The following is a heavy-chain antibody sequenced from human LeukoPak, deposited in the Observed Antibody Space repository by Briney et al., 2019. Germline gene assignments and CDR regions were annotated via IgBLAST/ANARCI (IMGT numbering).Heavy chain of an antibody. D-gene: IGHD1-1*01. CDR2: INPNSGGT. J-gene: IGHJ6*03. CDR1: GYTFTGYC. CDR3: ARDGTGGTGYYYYMDV. V-gene: IGHV1-2*02. Sequence: ASVKVSCKASGYTFTGYCMHWVRQAPGQGLEWMGWINPNSGGTNYAQKFQGRVTMTRDTSISTAYMELSRLRSDDTAVYYCARDGTGGTGYYYYMDVWGKGTTVTVSS.